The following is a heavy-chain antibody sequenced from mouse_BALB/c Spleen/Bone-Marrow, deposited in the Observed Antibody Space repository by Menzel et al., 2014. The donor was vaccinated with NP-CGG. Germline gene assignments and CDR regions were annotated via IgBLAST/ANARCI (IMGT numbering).Heavy chain of an antibody. CDR1: GFSLTSYG. V-gene: IGHV2-9*02. Sequence: VQVVESGPGLVAPSQSLSITCTVSGFSLTSYGVHWVRQPPGKGLEWLGVIWAGGSTNYNSALMSRLSISKDNSKSQVFLKMNSLQTDVTAMYYCARGGGYYYAMDYWGQGTSVTVSS. J-gene: IGHJ4*01. CDR2: IWAGGST. CDR3: ARGGGYYYAMDY.